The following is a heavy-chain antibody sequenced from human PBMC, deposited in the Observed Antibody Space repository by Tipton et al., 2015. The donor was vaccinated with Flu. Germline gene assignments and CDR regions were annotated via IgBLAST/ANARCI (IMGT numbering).Heavy chain of an antibody. Sequence: QLVQSGAEVKKPGASVKVSCKASGYTFTSYDINWVRQATGQGLEWMGWMNPNSGNTGYAQKFQGRVTMTRNTSISTAYMELSSLRSEDTAVYYCAGGVEMATNDAFDIWGQGTMVTVSS. V-gene: IGHV1-8*01. CDR3: AGGVEMATNDAFDI. CDR1: GYTFTSYD. D-gene: IGHD5-24*01. J-gene: IGHJ3*02. CDR2: MNPNSGNT.